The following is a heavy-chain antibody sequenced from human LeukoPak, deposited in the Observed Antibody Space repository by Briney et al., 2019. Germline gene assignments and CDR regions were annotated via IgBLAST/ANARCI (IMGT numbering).Heavy chain of an antibody. CDR3: ARSVYDFWSGSLLNWFDP. Sequence: ASVKVSCKASGYTFTSYDINWVRQATGQGLEWMGIINPSGGSTSYAQKFQGRVTMTRDTSTSTVYMELSSLRSEDTAVYYCARSVYDFWSGSLLNWFDPWGQGTLVTVSS. CDR1: GYTFTSYD. V-gene: IGHV1-46*03. J-gene: IGHJ5*02. D-gene: IGHD3-3*01. CDR2: INPSGGST.